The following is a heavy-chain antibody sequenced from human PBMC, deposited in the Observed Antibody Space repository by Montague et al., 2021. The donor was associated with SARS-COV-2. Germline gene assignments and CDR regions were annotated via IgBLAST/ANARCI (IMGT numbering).Heavy chain of an antibody. J-gene: IGHJ6*02. CDR1: GGSFRGYY. V-gene: IGHV4-34*01. CDR2: INHSGST. Sequence: SETLSLTGAVYGGSFRGYYWSWIRQPTGKGLEWIGEINHSGSTNYNPSLESRVTISVDTSKNQFSLKLSSVTAADTAVYYCARVRAVPAAMRIFSLGRSYYGMDVWGQGTTVTVSS. D-gene: IGHD2-2*01. CDR3: ARVRAVPAAMRIFSLGRSYYGMDV.